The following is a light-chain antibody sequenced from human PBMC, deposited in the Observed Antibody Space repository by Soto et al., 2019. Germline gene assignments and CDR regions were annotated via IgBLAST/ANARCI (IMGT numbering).Light chain of an antibody. CDR3: QHYNSYSEA. Sequence: DIQMTQSSSTLSGSFGDRVTITWGASQTISSWLAWYQQKPGKAPKLLIYKASTLKSGVPSRFSGSGYGTEFNLTISSLQPDDFATYYCQHYNSYSEAFGQGTKVDIK. J-gene: IGKJ1*01. V-gene: IGKV1-5*03. CDR2: KAS. CDR1: QTISSW.